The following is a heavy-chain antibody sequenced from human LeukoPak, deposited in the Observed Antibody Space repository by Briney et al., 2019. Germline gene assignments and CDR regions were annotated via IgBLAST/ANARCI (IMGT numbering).Heavy chain of an antibody. CDR1: GYTFTGKY. CDR2: INPDGGGT. CDR3: AADSVVVRNSMIAFDI. J-gene: IGHJ3*02. Sequence: ASVKVSCKASGYTFTGKYMHWLRQAPGQGLEWMGWINPDGGGTRYPQNFQGRVTMTRDTSITTAYMELYSLRSDDTAVYFCAADSVVVRNSMIAFDIWGQGTMVTVSS. D-gene: IGHD2-15*01. V-gene: IGHV1-2*02.